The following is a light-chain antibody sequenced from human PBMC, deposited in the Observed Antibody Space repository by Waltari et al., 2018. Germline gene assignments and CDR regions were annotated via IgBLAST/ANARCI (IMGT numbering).Light chain of an antibody. CDR3: QQLNTYPYT. Sequence: IQLTQSPTSLSASVRDRVPITCRASQGISKYLAWYQQRPGKAPKLLIFAASTLQSGVPSRFSGSGAGTDFTLTISSLQPEDFATYYCQQLNTYPYTFGQGTKVEIK. J-gene: IGKJ2*01. CDR1: QGISKY. V-gene: IGKV1-9*01. CDR2: AAS.